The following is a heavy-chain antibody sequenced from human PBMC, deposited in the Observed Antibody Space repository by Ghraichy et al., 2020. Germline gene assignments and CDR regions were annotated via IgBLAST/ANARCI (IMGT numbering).Heavy chain of an antibody. J-gene: IGHJ4*02. V-gene: IGHV6-1*01. Sequence: SQTLSLTCGISGDSVSSSSAAWSWIRQSPSRGLEWLGRTYYRSKWYNDYAVSVKSRITISPDTSKNQFSLQQNSVTPEDTAVYYCTGGRDGYINYWGQGTLVTVSS. CDR2: TYYRSKWYN. CDR1: GDSVSSSSAA. CDR3: TGGRDGYINY. D-gene: IGHD5-24*01.